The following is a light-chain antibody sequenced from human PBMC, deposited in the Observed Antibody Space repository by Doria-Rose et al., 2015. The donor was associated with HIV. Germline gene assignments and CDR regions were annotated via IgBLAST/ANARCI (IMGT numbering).Light chain of an antibody. V-gene: IGKV1-39*01. CDR3: QQSYSTPLT. Sequence: DIRMTQSPSSLSASVGDRVTITCRASQSTSSFLNWYQQKPGKAPKLLIYAASSLQNGVASRFSGSGSGTDFTLTISSLQPEDFATYFCQQSYSTPLTFGGGTKVEIK. J-gene: IGKJ4*01. CDR2: AAS. CDR1: QSTSSF.